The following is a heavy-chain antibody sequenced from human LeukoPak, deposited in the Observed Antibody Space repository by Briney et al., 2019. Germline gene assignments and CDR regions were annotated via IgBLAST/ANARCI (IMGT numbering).Heavy chain of an antibody. V-gene: IGHV3-21*06. CDR3: ARLRRNSDKSGFYYYYDY. CDR1: GLTFSSFS. D-gene: IGHD3-22*01. Sequence: GGSLRLSCAASGLTFSSFSFNWVRQGPGKGLEWVSFITTVASYIYYADSVKGRFTISRDNAKNSLYLQMNSLRAEDTGVYYCARLRRNSDKSGFYYYYDYWGQGTLVTVSS. CDR2: ITTVASYI. J-gene: IGHJ4*02.